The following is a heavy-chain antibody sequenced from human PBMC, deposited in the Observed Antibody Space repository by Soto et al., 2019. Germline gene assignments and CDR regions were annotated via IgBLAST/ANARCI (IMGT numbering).Heavy chain of an antibody. J-gene: IGHJ5*02. CDR3: SRGCTSVSCSEVFDP. V-gene: IGHV3-15*01. CDR1: GFSFSNAW. D-gene: IGHD2-15*01. CDR2: IKSKTDGGTT. Sequence: GGSLRLSCAAYGFSFSNAWMSWVRQAPGKGLEWVGRIKSKTDGGTTDYAAPVKGRFTISRDNSKSIAYLQMNSLNTEDTAVYYCSRGCTSVSCSEVFDPWGQGTLVTVSS.